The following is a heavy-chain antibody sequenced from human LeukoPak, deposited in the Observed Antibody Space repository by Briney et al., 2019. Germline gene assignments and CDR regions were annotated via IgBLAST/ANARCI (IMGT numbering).Heavy chain of an antibody. CDR1: GGSFSGYY. CDR2: INHSGST. Sequence: SETLSLTCAVYGGSFSGYYWSWIRQPPGKGLEWIGEINHSGSTNYNSSLKSRVTISVDTSKNQFSLKLSSVTAADTAVYYCARASKNWGQGTLVTVSS. J-gene: IGHJ4*02. D-gene: IGHD6-6*01. CDR3: ARASKN. V-gene: IGHV4-34*01.